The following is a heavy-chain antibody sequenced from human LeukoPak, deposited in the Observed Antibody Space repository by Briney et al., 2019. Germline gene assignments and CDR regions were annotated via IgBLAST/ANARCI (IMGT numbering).Heavy chain of an antibody. V-gene: IGHV3-7*01. CDR3: ARNPSKWEPFDC. CDR2: IKQDGSQK. D-gene: IGHD1-26*01. J-gene: IGHJ4*02. CDR1: GFTFSNYW. Sequence: GGSLRLSCAASGFTFSNYWMSWVRQAPGKGLEWVANIKQDGSQKYYVDSVKGRFSISRDNDKHSLYLHMNSLRADDTADYYCARNPSKWEPFDCWGQRALVAVSS.